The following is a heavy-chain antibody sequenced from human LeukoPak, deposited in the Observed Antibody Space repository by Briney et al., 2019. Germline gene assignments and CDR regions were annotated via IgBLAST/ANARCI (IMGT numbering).Heavy chain of an antibody. V-gene: IGHV3-30*04. D-gene: IGHD2-15*01. CDR3: ARAMVAYFFDY. CDR1: GFTFSSYA. J-gene: IGHJ4*02. CDR2: ISYDGSNK. Sequence: PGRSLRLSCAASGFTFSSYATHWVRQAPGKGLEWVAVISYDGSNKYYADSVKGRFTISRDNSKNTLYLQMNSLRAVDTAVYYCARAMVAYFFDYWGQGTLVTVSS.